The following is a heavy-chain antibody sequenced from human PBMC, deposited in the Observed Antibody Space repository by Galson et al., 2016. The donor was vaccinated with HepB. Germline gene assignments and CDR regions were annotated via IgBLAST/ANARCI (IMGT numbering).Heavy chain of an antibody. CDR2: IRSSSNTI. J-gene: IGHJ6*02. Sequence: SLRLSCAASGFTFSSYSMNWVRQAPGKGLEWVSYIRSSSNTIYYADSVKGRFTISRDNAKNSLFLQMKSLRDEDTAVYYCARGFWFGLGRKYGMDVWGQGPTVTVSS. CDR1: GFTFSSYS. V-gene: IGHV3-48*02. CDR3: ARGFWFGLGRKYGMDV. D-gene: IGHD3-10*01.